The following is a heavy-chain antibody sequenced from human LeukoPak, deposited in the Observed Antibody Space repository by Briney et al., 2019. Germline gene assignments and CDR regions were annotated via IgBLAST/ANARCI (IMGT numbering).Heavy chain of an antibody. CDR3: ASVRGIVSGPLDY. J-gene: IGHJ4*02. V-gene: IGHV1-69*04. D-gene: IGHD2-15*01. Sequence: SVKVSCKASGGTFSSYAISWVRQAPGQGLEWMGRIIPIFGIANYAQKFQGRVTITADKSTSTAYMELSSLRSEDTAVYYCASVRGIVSGPLDYWGQGTLVTVSS. CDR2: IIPIFGIA. CDR1: GGTFSSYA.